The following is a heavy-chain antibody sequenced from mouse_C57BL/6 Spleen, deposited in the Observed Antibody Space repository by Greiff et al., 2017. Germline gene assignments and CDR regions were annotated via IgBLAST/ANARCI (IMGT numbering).Heavy chain of an antibody. J-gene: IGHJ1*03. V-gene: IGHV5-4*01. CDR2: ISDGGSYT. CDR1: GFTFSSYA. CDR3: ARDWDGYFDV. D-gene: IGHD4-1*01. Sequence: DVMLVESGGGLVKPGGSLKLSCAASGFTFSSYAMSWVRQTPEKRLEWVATISDGGSYTYYPDNVKGRFTISRDNAKNNLYLQMSHLKSEDTAMYYCARDWDGYFDVWGTGTTVTVSS.